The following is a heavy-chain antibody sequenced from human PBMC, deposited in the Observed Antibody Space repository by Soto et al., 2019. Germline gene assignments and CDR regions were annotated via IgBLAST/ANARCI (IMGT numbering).Heavy chain of an antibody. Sequence: ASETLSLTCAVSGGSISSSNWWSWVRQPPGKGLEWIGEIYHSGSTNYNPSLKSRVTISVDKSKNQFSLKLSSVTAADTAVYYCARAHTYYDSSGYYLSYFDYWGQGTLVTVSS. CDR3: ARAHTYYDSSGYYLSYFDY. D-gene: IGHD3-22*01. J-gene: IGHJ4*02. CDR1: GGSISSSNW. V-gene: IGHV4-4*02. CDR2: IYHSGST.